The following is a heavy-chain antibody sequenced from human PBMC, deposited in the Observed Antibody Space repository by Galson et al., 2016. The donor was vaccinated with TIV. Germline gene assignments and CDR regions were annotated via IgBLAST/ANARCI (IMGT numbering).Heavy chain of an antibody. V-gene: IGHV3-33*01. D-gene: IGHD6-19*01. CDR2: IWYEGINK. CDR1: GFSFSRYG. Sequence: SLRLSCAASGFSFSRYGMHWVRQAPGKGLEWVALIWYEGINKDYADSVKGRFTVTRDNSKGTVYLQMNSLRAEDTAIYYCARIQGDSSGWFDVWGQGTQVTVSS. J-gene: IGHJ5*02. CDR3: ARIQGDSSGWFDV.